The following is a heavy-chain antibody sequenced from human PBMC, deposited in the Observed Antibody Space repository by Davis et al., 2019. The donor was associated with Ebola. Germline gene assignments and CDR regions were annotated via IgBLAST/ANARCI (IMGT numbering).Heavy chain of an antibody. J-gene: IGHJ3*01. CDR3: SRRDSPSP. D-gene: IGHD2-15*01. V-gene: IGHV3-49*02. CDR2: IRSKAYGGTT. Sequence: TWVRQAPGKGLECVGFIRSKAYGGTTEYAASVKGRFSISRDDSKSIAYLQMNSPRNDDTAVYYCSRRDSPSPWGQGTMVTVSS.